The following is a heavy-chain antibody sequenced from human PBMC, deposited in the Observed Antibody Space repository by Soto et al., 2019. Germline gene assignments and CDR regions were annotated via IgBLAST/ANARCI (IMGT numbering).Heavy chain of an antibody. V-gene: IGHV1-69*01. Sequence: SVKVSCKASGGTFCGYAISWVRQAPGQGLEWMGGIIPIFGTANYAQKFQGRVTITADESTSTAYMELSSLRSEDTAVYYCAREEDRYCSSTSCYFDYWGQGTLVTVSS. D-gene: IGHD2-2*01. CDR1: GGTFCGYA. CDR2: IIPIFGTA. J-gene: IGHJ4*02. CDR3: AREEDRYCSSTSCYFDY.